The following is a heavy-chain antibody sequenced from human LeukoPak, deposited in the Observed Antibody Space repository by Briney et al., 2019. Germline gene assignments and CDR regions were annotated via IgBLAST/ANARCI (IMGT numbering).Heavy chain of an antibody. D-gene: IGHD3-10*01. CDR1: GGSFSGYY. CDR2: INHSGST. Sequence: SETLSLTCAVYGGSFSGYYWSWIRQPPGKGLEWIGEINHSGSTNYNPSLKSRVPISVDTSKNQFSLKLSSVTAADTAVYYCARQTLGGDAFDIWGQGTMVTVSS. J-gene: IGHJ3*02. V-gene: IGHV4-34*01. CDR3: ARQTLGGDAFDI.